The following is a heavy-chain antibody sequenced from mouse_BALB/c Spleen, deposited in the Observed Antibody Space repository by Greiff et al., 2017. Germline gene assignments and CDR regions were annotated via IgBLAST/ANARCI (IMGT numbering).Heavy chain of an antibody. D-gene: IGHD2-4*01. CDR3: ARSGYDYDEFAY. CDR1: GFTFSSFG. V-gene: IGHV5-17*02. J-gene: IGHJ3*01. CDR2: ISSGSSTI. Sequence: VQLKQSGGGLVQPGGSRKLSCAASGFTFSSFGMHWVRQAPEKGLEWVAYISSGSSTIYYADTVKGRFTISRDNPKNTLFLQMTSLRSEDTAMYYCARSGYDYDEFAYWGQGTLVTVSA.